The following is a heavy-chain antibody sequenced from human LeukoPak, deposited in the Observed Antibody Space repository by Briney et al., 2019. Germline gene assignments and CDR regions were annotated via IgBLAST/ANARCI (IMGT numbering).Heavy chain of an antibody. D-gene: IGHD3-22*01. CDR1: GYTFTSYG. CDR2: ISAYNGNT. CDR3: ARERRDYYDSSGYYYPGY. V-gene: IGHV1-18*01. Sequence: GASVKVSCKASGYTFTSYGISWVRQAPGQGLEWMGWISAYNGNTNYAQKLQGRVTMTTDTSTSTAYMELRSLRSDDTAVYYCARERRDYYDSSGYYYPGYWGQGTLVTVSP. J-gene: IGHJ4*02.